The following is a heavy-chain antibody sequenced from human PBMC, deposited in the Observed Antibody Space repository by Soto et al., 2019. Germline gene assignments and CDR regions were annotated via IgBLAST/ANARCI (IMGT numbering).Heavy chain of an antibody. Sequence: QVQLQQWGAGLLKPSETLSLTCAVYGGSFSGYYWTWIRQPPGTGLEGIGEINHSGSTNYNPSLTRRFTISVDPSKNQFSLTLTSVTAAVTAVYYFARDKITGLFDYWCQGTLVTVSS. D-gene: IGHD2-8*02. CDR3: ARDKITGLFDY. CDR1: GGSFSGYY. V-gene: IGHV4-34*01. J-gene: IGHJ4*02. CDR2: INHSGST.